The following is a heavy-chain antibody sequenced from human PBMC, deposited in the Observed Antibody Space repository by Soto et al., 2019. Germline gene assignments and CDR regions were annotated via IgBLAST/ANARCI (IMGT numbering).Heavy chain of an antibody. CDR2: IYYSGST. Sequence: SETLSLTCTVSGGSISSYYWSWIRQPPGKGLEWIGYIYYSGSTNYNPSLKSRVTISVDTSKNQFSLKLSSVTAADTAVYYCARERSERYYFDYWGQGTLVTVSS. J-gene: IGHJ4*02. CDR1: GGSISSYY. D-gene: IGHD3-16*01. CDR3: ARERSERYYFDY. V-gene: IGHV4-59*01.